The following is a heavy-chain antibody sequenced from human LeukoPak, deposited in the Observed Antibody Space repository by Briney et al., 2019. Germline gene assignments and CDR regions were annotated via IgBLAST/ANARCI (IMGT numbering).Heavy chain of an antibody. V-gene: IGHV3-23*02. D-gene: IGHD4/OR15-4a*01. CDR3: AKGIYDYALDF. Sequence: PGGSLRLSCAASGITFSGYAMTWVRQAPGKGLEWVSLISASGSKTYYGGSAKGRFIISRDNSKNTLNLQMTNLRAEDTALYYCAKGIYDYALDFWGQGALVTVSS. CDR2: ISASGSKT. J-gene: IGHJ4*02. CDR1: GITFSGYA.